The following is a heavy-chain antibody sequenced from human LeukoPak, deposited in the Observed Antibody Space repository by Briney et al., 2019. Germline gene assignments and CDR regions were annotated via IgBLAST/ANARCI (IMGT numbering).Heavy chain of an antibody. CDR3: ARHQVTTVNAFDI. D-gene: IGHD4-11*01. CDR1: GGSISSYY. J-gene: IGHJ3*02. Sequence: SETLSLTCTVSGGSISSYYWSWIRRPPGKGLEWIGYIYYSGSTNYNPSLKSRVTISVDTSKNQFSLKLSSVTAADTAVYYCARHQVTTVNAFDIWGQGTMATVSS. CDR2: IYYSGST. V-gene: IGHV4-59*08.